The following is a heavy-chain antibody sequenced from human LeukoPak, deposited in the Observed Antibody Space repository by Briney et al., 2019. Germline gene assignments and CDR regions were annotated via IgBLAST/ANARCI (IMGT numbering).Heavy chain of an antibody. CDR3: AKSSGSGWPYYYYYMDV. CDR2: ISYDGSNK. Sequence: GGSLRLSCAASGFTFSSYWMSWVRQAPGKGLEWVAVISYDGSNKYYADSVKGRFTISRDNSKNTLYLQMNSLRAEDTAVYYCAKSSGSGWPYYYYYMDVWGKGTTVTVSS. CDR1: GFTFSSYW. D-gene: IGHD6-19*01. J-gene: IGHJ6*03. V-gene: IGHV3-30*18.